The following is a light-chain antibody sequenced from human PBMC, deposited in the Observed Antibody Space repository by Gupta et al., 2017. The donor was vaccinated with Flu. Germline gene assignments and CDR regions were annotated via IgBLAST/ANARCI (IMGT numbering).Light chain of an antibody. CDR3: QEYNSYS. CDR1: QSISSW. CDR2: KAS. V-gene: IGKV1-5*03. Sequence: QSPSTLSASVGDRVTITCRASQSISSWLAWYQQKPGKAPKLLIYKASSLESGVPSRFSGSGSGTEFTLTISSLQPDDSATYYCQEYNSYSFGGGTKVEIK. J-gene: IGKJ4*01.